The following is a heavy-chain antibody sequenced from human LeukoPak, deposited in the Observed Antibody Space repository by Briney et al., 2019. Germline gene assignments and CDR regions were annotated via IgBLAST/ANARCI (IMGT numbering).Heavy chain of an antibody. CDR2: ISNSSDRI. J-gene: IGHJ6*03. Sequence: GGSLRLSCAASGFKFSDYYMPWIRPAPGKGLEWVSYISNSSDRIYYAVSVEGRFTIPRDNAKNSLYLQMNSLRAEDTAIYYCAKNGDRGAYCTGGTCYPYFYYYMDVWGKGTTVTI. V-gene: IGHV3-11*01. D-gene: IGHD2-15*01. CDR1: GFKFSDYY. CDR3: AKNGDRGAYCTGGTCYPYFYYYMDV.